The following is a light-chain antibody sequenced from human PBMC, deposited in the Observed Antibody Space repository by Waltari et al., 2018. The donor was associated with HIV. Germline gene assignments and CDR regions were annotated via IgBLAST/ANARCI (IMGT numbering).Light chain of an antibody. V-gene: IGLV1-44*01. J-gene: IGLJ2*01. CDR3: AAWDDRLNGYVV. CDR2: CNS. CDR1: SSTLASNT. Sequence: QSVLTQPPSASGTPGQRVTTPCPAISSTLASNTVNWHQPLPGTAPTPLSYCNSQRPSGCPDRFSGAKSGTSASLASSGRQSEDEADYYCAAWDDRLNGYVVFGGGTKLSVL.